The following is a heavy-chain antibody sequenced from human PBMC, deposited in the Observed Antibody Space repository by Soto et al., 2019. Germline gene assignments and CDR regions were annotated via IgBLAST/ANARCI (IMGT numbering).Heavy chain of an antibody. V-gene: IGHV1-8*01. CDR2: MNPNSGNT. D-gene: IGHD3-16*01. J-gene: IGHJ3*02. CDR3: AGARMGDFAFDI. CDR1: GYTFTSYD. Sequence: GASVKVSCKASGYTFTSYDINWVRQATGQGLEWMGWMNPNSGNTGYAQKFQGRVTMTRNTSISTAYMELGSLRSEDTAVYYCAGARMGDFAFDIWGQGTMVTVSS.